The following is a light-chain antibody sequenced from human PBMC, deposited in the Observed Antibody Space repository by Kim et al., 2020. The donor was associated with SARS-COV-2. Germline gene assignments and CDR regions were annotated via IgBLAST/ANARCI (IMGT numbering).Light chain of an antibody. Sequence: GQGVTISCSGTNSNIRMNTLNWYRQFPGMAPELLIHSNFQRPSGVPARFSGSKSGTSGSLAISGLQSEDEAIYYCSAWDDGLGGPVFGGGTQLTVL. J-gene: IGLJ7*01. V-gene: IGLV1-44*01. CDR3: SAWDDGLGGPV. CDR1: NSNIRMNT. CDR2: SNF.